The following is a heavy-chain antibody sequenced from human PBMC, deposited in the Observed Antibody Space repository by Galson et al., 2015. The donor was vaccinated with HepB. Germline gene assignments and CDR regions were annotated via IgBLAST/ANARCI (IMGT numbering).Heavy chain of an antibody. CDR3: ASHLLTGSGQTDAFDI. D-gene: IGHD3-9*01. V-gene: IGHV3-11*03. Sequence: SLRLSCAASGFTFSDYYMSWIRQAPGKGLEWVSYISSSSSYTNYADSVKGRFTISRDNAKNSLYLQMNSLRAEDTAVYYCASHLLTGSGQTDAFDIWGQGTMVTVSS. CDR1: GFTFSDYY. CDR2: ISSSSSYT. J-gene: IGHJ3*02.